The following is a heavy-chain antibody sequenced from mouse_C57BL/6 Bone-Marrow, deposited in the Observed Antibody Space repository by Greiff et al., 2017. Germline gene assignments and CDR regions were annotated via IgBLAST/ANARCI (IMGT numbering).Heavy chain of an antibody. CDR3: ARGGGYPDY. V-gene: IGHV1-80*01. D-gene: IGHD2-2*01. Sequence: QVKLPEAGGELVKPGGSVKIFCKAFRYALRSFWMKWVKQGAGKGLLWIGQIYPGDGDTNYNGKFKGKATLTADKSSSTAYIQLSSLTSEDSAVYFCARGGGYPDYWGQGTTLTVSS. CDR2: IYPGDGDT. J-gene: IGHJ2*01. CDR1: RYALRSFW.